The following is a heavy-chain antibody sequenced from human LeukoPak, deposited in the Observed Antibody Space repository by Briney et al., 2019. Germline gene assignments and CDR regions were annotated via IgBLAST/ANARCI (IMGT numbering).Heavy chain of an antibody. CDR2: IYYGGST. CDR1: GGSISSSDYY. Sequence: SETLSLTCTVSGGSISSSDYYWGWLRQPPGKGLEWIGSIYYGGSTYYNPSLKSRVTISVDTSMDQFSLKLSSVTAADTAVYYCARGRSYYDFWSGYPPGGFDPWGQGTLVTVSS. CDR3: ARGRSYYDFWSGYPPGGFDP. V-gene: IGHV4-39*01. D-gene: IGHD3-3*01. J-gene: IGHJ5*02.